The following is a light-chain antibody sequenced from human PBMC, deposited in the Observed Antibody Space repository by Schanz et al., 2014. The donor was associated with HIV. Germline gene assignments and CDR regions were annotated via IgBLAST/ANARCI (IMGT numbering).Light chain of an antibody. V-gene: IGLV2-23*02. CDR1: TSDVGSYNL. CDR2: EVD. CDR3: SSFAGSETHWV. Sequence: QSALTQPASVSGSPGQSITISCTGTTSDVGSYNLVSWYHQIPGNAPKLIIFEVDQRPSDISYRFSASKSGNTASLTISGLQDEDEGHYYCSSFAGSETHWVFGGGTKLTVL. J-gene: IGLJ3*02.